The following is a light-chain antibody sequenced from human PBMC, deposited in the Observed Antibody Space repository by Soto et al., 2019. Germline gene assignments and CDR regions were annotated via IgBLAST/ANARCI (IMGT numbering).Light chain of an antibody. CDR2: GAS. CDR1: QSVISN. V-gene: IGKV3-15*01. CDR3: QQYYEWPRGT. Sequence: EILMTQSPGTLSLSPGERATLSCRASQSVISNLAWYQQRPGQAPRLLIFGASTRATGIPARLSGSGSGTEFTLTISSLQAADFAIYYCQQYYEWPRGTFGQGTKVDIK. J-gene: IGKJ1*01.